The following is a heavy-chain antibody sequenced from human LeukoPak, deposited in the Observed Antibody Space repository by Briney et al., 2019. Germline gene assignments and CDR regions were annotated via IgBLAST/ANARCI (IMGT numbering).Heavy chain of an antibody. D-gene: IGHD3-22*01. J-gene: IGHJ4*02. V-gene: IGHV3-23*01. CDR1: GFTFSRSA. CDR2: RSGSGGDT. Sequence: PGGSLRLSCVGSGFTFSRSAMSWVRLAPGKGLEWVSGRSGSGGDTYYTDSVKGRFTISRDNSGTTVSLQMNSLTTDDTAVYFCAKEGRLTVAAVVVENYFDYWGQGTPVIVSA. CDR3: AKEGRLTVAAVVVENYFDY.